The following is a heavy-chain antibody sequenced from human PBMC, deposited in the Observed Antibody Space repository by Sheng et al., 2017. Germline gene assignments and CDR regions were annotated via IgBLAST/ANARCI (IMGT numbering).Heavy chain of an antibody. J-gene: IGHJ3*02. Sequence: EVQLVESGGGLVQPGRSLRLSCAASGFTFDDYAMHWVRQAPGKGLEWVSGISWNSGSIGYADSVKGRFTISRDNAKNSLYLQMNSLRAEDMALYYCAKLSSNRGAFDIWGQGDNGHRLF. CDR2: ISWNSGSI. CDR1: GFTFDDYA. D-gene: IGHD6-13*01. V-gene: IGHV3-9*03. CDR3: AKLSSNRGAFDI.